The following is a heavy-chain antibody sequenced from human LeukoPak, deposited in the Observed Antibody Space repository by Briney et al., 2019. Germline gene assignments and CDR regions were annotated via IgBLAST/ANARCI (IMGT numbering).Heavy chain of an antibody. D-gene: IGHD2-2*01. CDR2: INPNSGGT. J-gene: IGHJ3*02. V-gene: IGHV1-2*02. CDR3: ASSEGYADAFQI. Sequence: ASVKVSCKASGYTFTGYYMHWVRQAPGQGLEWMGWINPNSGGTNYAQKFQGRVTMTRDTSISTIYMELSRLRSDDTAVYYCASSEGYADAFQIWGQGTTVTVSS. CDR1: GYTFTGYY.